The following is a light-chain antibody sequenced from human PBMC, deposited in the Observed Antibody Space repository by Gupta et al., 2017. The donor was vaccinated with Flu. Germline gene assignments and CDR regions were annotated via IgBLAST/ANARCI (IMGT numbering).Light chain of an antibody. J-gene: IGKJ4*01. CDR1: QSVWRY. CDR2: DTS. V-gene: IGKV3-11*01. CDR3: QQRTRWPLT. Sequence: EYVFTQSPATLSLSPGERPTLSCRANQSVWRYLAWYQQKPGQAPRLLIYDTSNRASGVPARFSGSGSGTDFTLTISRLEAEDAAFYYCQQRTRWPLTFGGGTKVEIK.